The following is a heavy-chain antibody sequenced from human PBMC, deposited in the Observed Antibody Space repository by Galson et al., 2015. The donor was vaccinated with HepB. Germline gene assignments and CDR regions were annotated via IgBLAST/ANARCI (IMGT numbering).Heavy chain of an antibody. CDR1: GYTFTSYG. D-gene: IGHD2-21*02. CDR2: ISAYNGNT. J-gene: IGHJ4*02. Sequence: SVKVSCKASGYTFTSYGISWVRQAPGQGLEWMGWISAYNGNTNYAQKLQGRVTMTTDTSTSTAYMELRSLRSDDTAVYYCARDWGEAYCGGDCPGDSPPFDYWGQGTLVTVSS. V-gene: IGHV1-18*01. CDR3: ARDWGEAYCGGDCPGDSPPFDY.